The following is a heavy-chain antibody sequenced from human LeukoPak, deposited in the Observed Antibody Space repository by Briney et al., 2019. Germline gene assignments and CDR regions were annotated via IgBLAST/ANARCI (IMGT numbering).Heavy chain of an antibody. D-gene: IGHD2-2*01. CDR1: GFSLTTSGVR. V-gene: IGHV2-70*04. CDR2: IDCDDDK. J-gene: IGHJ4*02. CDR3: AREESTSCFDY. Sequence: SGPTLVNPTQTLTLTCTFSGFSLTTSGVRVSWIRQPPGKALEWLARIDCDDDKFYSTSLKTRLTISKDTSKNQVVLTMTNMDPVDTATYYCAREESTSCFDYWGQGTLVTVSS.